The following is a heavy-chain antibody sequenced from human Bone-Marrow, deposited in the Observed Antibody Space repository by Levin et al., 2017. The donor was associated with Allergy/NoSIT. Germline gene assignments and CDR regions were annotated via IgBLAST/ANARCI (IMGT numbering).Heavy chain of an antibody. J-gene: IGHJ6*02. CDR3: ARGAENFVFWDGYSTIQHYALDV. Sequence: PGGSLRLSCEASRFTFSNYAMHWVRQAPGKGLERVAVIWHDGSSQSYADSVRGRFAISRDNSKNTLYLQMNNLRNDDTGVYYCARGAENFVFWDGYSTIQHYALDVWGQGTTVAVSS. D-gene: IGHD3-3*01. CDR2: IWHDGSSQ. CDR1: RFTFSNYA. V-gene: IGHV3-33*01.